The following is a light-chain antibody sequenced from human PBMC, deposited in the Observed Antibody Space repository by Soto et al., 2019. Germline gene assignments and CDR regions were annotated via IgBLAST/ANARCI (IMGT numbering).Light chain of an antibody. CDR1: GSDVGDYDY. CDR3: SSYTSSSTYV. CDR2: EVT. J-gene: IGLJ1*01. Sequence: QSVLTQPASVSGSPGQSITISCTGTGSDVGDYDYVSWYQHHPGKAPKLMIYEVTNRPSGVSNRFSGSKSGNTASLTISGLQAEDEDDYYCSSYTSSSTYVFGTGTKVTVL. V-gene: IGLV2-14*01.